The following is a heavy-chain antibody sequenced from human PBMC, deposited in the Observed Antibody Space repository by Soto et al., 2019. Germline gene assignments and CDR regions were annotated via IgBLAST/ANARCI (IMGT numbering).Heavy chain of an antibody. CDR2: ISSSSDYM. CDR3: ARSLGYCSGGICYYFDC. V-gene: IGHV3-21*01. CDR1: GFTFSSYN. D-gene: IGHD2-15*01. J-gene: IGHJ4*02. Sequence: EVQLVVSGGGLVKPGGSLRLSCAASGFTFSSYNMSWVRQAPGKGLEWVSSISSSSDYMYYADSVKGRFTISRDNAKNSLYLQMNSLRAEDTAVYYCARSLGYCSGGICYYFDCWGQGTLVTVSS.